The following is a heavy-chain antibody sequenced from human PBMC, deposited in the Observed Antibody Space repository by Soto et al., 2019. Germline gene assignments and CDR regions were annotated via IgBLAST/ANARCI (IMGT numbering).Heavy chain of an antibody. V-gene: IGHV3-30*18. D-gene: IGHD6-6*01. CDR1: GFTFSSYG. Sequence: GGSLRLSCAASGFTFSSYGMHWVRQAPGKGLEWVAVISYDGSNKYYADSVKGRFTISRDNSKNTLYLQMNSLRAEDTAVYYCAKDRGSSSPLSFGMDVWGQGTTVTVSS. J-gene: IGHJ6*02. CDR2: ISYDGSNK. CDR3: AKDRGSSSPLSFGMDV.